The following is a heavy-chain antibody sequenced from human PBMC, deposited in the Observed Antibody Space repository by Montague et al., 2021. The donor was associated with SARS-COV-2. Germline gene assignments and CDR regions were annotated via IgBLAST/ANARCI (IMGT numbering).Heavy chain of an antibody. CDR2: IRTTGHT. J-gene: IGHJ5*02. CDR3: ARFGSGTLEFYL. D-gene: IGHD1-26*01. Sequence: TLSLTCTVSGASISTGIYYWIWIRQPSGKGLEWIGRIRTTGHTDYNISLESRVFMSVDTSTNQFPLSLTSVTAADTAVYFCARFGSGTLEFYLWGQGTLVTVSS. V-gene: IGHV4-61*02. CDR1: GASISTGIYY.